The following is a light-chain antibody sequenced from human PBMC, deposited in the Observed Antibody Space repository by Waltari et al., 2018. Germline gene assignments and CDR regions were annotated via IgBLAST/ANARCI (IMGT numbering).Light chain of an antibody. J-gene: IGKJ1*01. CDR3: QHFISSLWT. V-gene: IGKV3-20*01. Sequence: EIVLTQSPGTLSLSPGERATLSCRASQSISGTYLAWYQQIPGQAPRLLIYGASTRATGVPDRFSGTASGTDFTLIISRLEPADFATYYCQHFISSLWTFGQGTRVDI. CDR2: GAS. CDR1: QSISGTY.